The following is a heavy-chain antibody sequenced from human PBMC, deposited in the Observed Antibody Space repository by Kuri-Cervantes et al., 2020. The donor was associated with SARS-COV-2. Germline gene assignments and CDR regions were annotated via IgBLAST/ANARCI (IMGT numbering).Heavy chain of an antibody. V-gene: IGHV4-34*01. J-gene: IGHJ6*02. CDR1: GGSFSGYY. D-gene: IGHD2-2*01. CDR3: ASIVVLPAASGYYYYYGMDV. CDR2: INHSGST. Sequence: GSLRLSCAVYGGSFSGYYWSWIRQPPGKGLEWIGEINHSGSTNYNPSLKSRVTISVDTSKNPFSLKLSSVTAADTAVYYCASIVVLPAASGYYYYYGMDVWGQGTTVTVSS.